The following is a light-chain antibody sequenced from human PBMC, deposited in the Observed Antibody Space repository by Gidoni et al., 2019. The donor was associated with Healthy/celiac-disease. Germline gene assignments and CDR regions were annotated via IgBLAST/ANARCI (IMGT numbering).Light chain of an antibody. J-gene: IGKJ4*01. CDR1: QSVSSSY. CDR3: QQYGSSPLT. CDR2: GSS. V-gene: IGKV3-20*01. Sequence: EIVLTQSPGTLSLYPGERATLSCRASQSVSSSYLAWYQQKPGQAPRLLIYGSSSRATGSPDRFSVSGSGTDFTLTICRLEPDDFAVYYCQQYGSSPLTFGGGTKVEIK.